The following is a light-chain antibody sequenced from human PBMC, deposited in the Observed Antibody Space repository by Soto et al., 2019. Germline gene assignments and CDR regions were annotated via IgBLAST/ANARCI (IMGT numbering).Light chain of an antibody. CDR1: QSISSW. CDR2: KAA. J-gene: IGKJ4*01. CDR3: QQYNSYSPLT. V-gene: IGKV1-5*03. Sequence: DIQMTQSPSTLSASVGDRVTITCRASQSISSWLAWYQQKPGKAPKLLIYKAASLESGVASRFSGSGSGTEFTLIISSLQPDDFATYYCQQYNSYSPLTFGGGTKVEIK.